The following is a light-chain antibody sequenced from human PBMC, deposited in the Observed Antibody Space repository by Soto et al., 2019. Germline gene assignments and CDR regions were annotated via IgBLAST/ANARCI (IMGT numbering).Light chain of an antibody. V-gene: IGKV3-20*01. J-gene: IGKJ1*01. Sequence: IVLTQSPGTLSLSPGERATLSCRASQSVSNNYLAWYQQKPGQAPRLLIYGASNRATGIPDRFSGSVSGTDFTLTISRLEPEDFAVYYCQQYGSSGTFGQGTNVDIK. CDR1: QSVSNNY. CDR3: QQYGSSGT. CDR2: GAS.